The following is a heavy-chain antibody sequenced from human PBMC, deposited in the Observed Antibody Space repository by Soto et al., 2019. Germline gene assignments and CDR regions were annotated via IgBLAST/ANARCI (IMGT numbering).Heavy chain of an antibody. J-gene: IGHJ4*02. CDR3: ARVKQLGITMIVVTFDY. V-gene: IGHV4-30-2*01. CDR2: IYHSGST. Sequence: PSETLSLTCAVSGGSISSGGYSWSWIRQPPGKGLEWIGYIYHSGSTYYNPSLKSRVTISVDTSKNQFSLKLTSVTAADTAVYYCARVKQLGITMIVVTFDYWGQGTLVTVSS. D-gene: IGHD3-22*01. CDR1: GGSISSGGYS.